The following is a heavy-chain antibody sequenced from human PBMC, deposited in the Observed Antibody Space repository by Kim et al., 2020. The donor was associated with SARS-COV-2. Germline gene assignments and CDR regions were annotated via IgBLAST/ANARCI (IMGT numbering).Heavy chain of an antibody. Sequence: SLKSRVTISVDTSKNQFSLKLSSVTAADTAVYYCARGRIAAAGTGNHFDYWGQGTLVTVSS. CDR3: ARGRIAAAGTGNHFDY. J-gene: IGHJ4*02. V-gene: IGHV4-34*01. D-gene: IGHD6-13*01.